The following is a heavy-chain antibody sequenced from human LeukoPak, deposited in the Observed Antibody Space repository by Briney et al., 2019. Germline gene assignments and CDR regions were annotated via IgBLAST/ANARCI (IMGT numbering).Heavy chain of an antibody. D-gene: IGHD6-19*01. J-gene: IGHJ4*02. CDR3: ARESETSGWYDY. CDR2: ISGDGGST. CDR1: GFIFDNYA. V-gene: IGHV3-43*02. Sequence: GGSLRLSCAAPGFIFDNYAIHWVRQAPGKGLEWVSLISGDGGSTFYADSVRGRFTISRDNTRKSLSLQMSSLRSEDTALYYCARESETSGWYDYWGRGTLVTVSS.